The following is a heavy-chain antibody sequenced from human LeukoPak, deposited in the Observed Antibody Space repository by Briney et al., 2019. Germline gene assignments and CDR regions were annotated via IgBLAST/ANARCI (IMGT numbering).Heavy chain of an antibody. Sequence: SETLSLTCTVSGGXISSYYCSWIRQPPGKGLEWIGYIYYSGSTNYNPSLKSRVTMSVDTSKNQFSLKLSSVTAADTAVYYCARRYCSGGSCYSSFDYWGQGTLVTVSS. V-gene: IGHV4-59*08. CDR1: GGXISSYY. CDR3: ARRYCSGGSCYSSFDY. D-gene: IGHD2-15*01. CDR2: IYYSGST. J-gene: IGHJ4*02.